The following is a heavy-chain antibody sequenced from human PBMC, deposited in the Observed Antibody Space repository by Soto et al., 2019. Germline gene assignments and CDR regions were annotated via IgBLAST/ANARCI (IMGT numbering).Heavy chain of an antibody. D-gene: IGHD4-17*01. CDR3: ARDQSGYGDYPEAYYYGMDV. CDR2: ISSSSSYI. Sequence: LRLSCAASVFTFSSYSMNWVRQAPGKGLEWVSSISSSSSYIYYADSVKGRFTISRDNAKNSLYLQMNSLRAEDTAVYYCARDQSGYGDYPEAYYYGMDVWGQGTTVTVSS. V-gene: IGHV3-21*01. J-gene: IGHJ6*02. CDR1: VFTFSSYS.